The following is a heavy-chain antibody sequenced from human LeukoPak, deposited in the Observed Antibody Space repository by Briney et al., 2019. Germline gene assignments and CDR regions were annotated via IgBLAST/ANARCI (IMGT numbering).Heavy chain of an antibody. J-gene: IGHJ3*02. V-gene: IGHV3-74*01. CDR3: AREFSYNWNYGVLHDAFDI. D-gene: IGHD1-7*01. CDR1: GFTFSSYW. CDR2: INSDGSST. Sequence: GGSLRLSCAASGFTFSSYWMHWVRQAPGKGLVWVSRINSDGSSTSYADSVKGRFTISRDNAKNTLYLQMNSLRAEDTAVYYCAREFSYNWNYGVLHDAFDIWGQGTMVTVFS.